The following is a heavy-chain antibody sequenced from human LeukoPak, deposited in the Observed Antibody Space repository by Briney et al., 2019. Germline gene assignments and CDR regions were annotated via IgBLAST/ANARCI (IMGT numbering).Heavy chain of an antibody. CDR1: GGSITSSTYY. D-gene: IGHD5-24*01. V-gene: IGHV4-39*07. J-gene: IGHJ4*02. CDR2: INHSGST. Sequence: SETLSLTCTVSGGSITSSTYYWSWIRQPPGKGLEWIGEINHSGSTNYNPSLKSRVTISVDTSKTQFSLKLSSVTAADTAVYYCARSRLHPIIFDYWGQGTLVTVSS. CDR3: ARSRLHPIIFDY.